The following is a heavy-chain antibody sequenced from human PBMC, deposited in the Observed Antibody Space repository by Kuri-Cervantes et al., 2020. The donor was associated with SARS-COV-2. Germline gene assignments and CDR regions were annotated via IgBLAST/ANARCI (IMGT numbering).Heavy chain of an antibody. V-gene: IGHV1-69*06. D-gene: IGHD6-13*01. CDR2: ISPIFGKA. CDR1: GGNFSNYA. CDR3: ATGPPIQQLVKFWFDP. Sequence: SVNVSCKASGGNFSNYAITWVRQAPGPGLEWVGGISPIFGKAKYAQKFQGRVTITEDTSTDTAYMELSSLRSEDTAVYYCATGPPIQQLVKFWFDPWGQGTLVTVSS. J-gene: IGHJ5*02.